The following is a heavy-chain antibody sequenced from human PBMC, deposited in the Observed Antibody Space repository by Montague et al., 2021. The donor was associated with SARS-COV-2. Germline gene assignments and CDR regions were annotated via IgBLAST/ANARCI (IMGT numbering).Heavy chain of an antibody. CDR2: IYYSGST. CDR1: GGSISSYY. D-gene: IGHD3-3*01. V-gene: IGHV4-59*01. J-gene: IGHJ6*02. CDR3: AGDFWSNYYYNYYYGMDV. Sequence: SETLSLTCTVSGGSISSYYWSWIRQPPGKGLEWIGYIYYSGSTNYNPSXXSRVTISVDTSKNQFSLKLSSVTAADTAVYYCAGDFWSNYYYNYYYGMDVWGQGTTVTVSS.